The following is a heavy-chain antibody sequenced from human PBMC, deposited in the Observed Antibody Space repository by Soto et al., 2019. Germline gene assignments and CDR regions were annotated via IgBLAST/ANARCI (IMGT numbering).Heavy chain of an antibody. CDR2: ITSSGGST. V-gene: IGHV3-23*01. D-gene: IGHD5-18*01. CDR3: ARAWETRYSYGAAYYYYGMDV. J-gene: IGHJ6*02. CDR1: GFTFSSQG. Sequence: EVQLLESGGGLVQPGGSLRLSCAASGFTFSSQGMTWVRQAPGKGLEWVSSITSSGGSTYYADSVKGRFTISRDNSKNTLYLQMNSLRAEDTAVYYCARAWETRYSYGAAYYYYGMDVWGQGTTVTVSS.